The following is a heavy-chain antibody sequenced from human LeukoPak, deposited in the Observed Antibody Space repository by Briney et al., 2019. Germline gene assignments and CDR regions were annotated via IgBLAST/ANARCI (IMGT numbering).Heavy chain of an antibody. CDR3: ARDRNDFWSGYYNWFDP. Sequence: GASVTVSCKASGYTFTGYYMHWVRQAPGQGLEWMGRINPNSGGTNYAQKFQGRVTMTRDTSISTAYMELSRLRSDDTAVYYCARDRNDFWSGYYNWFDPWGQGTLVTVSS. D-gene: IGHD3-3*01. CDR2: INPNSGGT. V-gene: IGHV1-2*06. CDR1: GYTFTGYY. J-gene: IGHJ5*02.